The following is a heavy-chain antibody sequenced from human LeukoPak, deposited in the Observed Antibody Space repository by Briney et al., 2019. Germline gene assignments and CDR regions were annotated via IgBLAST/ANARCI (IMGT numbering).Heavy chain of an antibody. CDR3: ARGEHFDY. J-gene: IGHJ4*02. Sequence: GRSLRLSCAASGFTFSSYGMHWVRRAPGKGLEWVAVIWHDGSNKYYVDSVKGRFTISRDNSKNTLYLQMNSLRAEDTSVYYCARGEHFDYWGQGTLVTVSS. V-gene: IGHV3-33*01. CDR2: IWHDGSNK. D-gene: IGHD1-26*01. CDR1: GFTFSSYG.